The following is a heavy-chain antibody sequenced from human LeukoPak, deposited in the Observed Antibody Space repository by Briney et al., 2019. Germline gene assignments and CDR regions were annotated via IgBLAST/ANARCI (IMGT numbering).Heavy chain of an antibody. D-gene: IGHD3-22*01. Sequence: GGSLRLSCAASGFTFDDYAMHWVRQAPGKGLEWVSGISWNSGSIGYADSVKGRFTIFRDNAKNSLYLQMNSLRAEDTALYYCAKARGYYYDSSGYYGYWGQGTLVTVSS. V-gene: IGHV3-9*01. CDR3: AKARGYYYDSSGYYGY. J-gene: IGHJ4*02. CDR2: ISWNSGSI. CDR1: GFTFDDYA.